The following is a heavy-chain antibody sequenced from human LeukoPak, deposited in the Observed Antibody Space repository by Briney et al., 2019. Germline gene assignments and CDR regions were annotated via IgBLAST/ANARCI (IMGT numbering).Heavy chain of an antibody. D-gene: IGHD3-16*01. CDR2: IYGTRST. Sequence: PSETLSLTCAVSGYPLGKNYYWGWIRQPPGKGLEWIGRIYGTRSTSYNPSLMNRVTMSVETSRNHFSLQLTSVTAADTAVYYCARYDSRGSASTRFDYWGQGILVTISS. CDR3: ARYDSRGSASTRFDY. CDR1: GYPLGKNYY. J-gene: IGHJ4*02. V-gene: IGHV4-38-2*01.